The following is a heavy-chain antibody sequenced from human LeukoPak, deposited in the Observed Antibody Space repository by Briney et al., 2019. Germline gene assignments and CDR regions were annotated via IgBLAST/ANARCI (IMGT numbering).Heavy chain of an antibody. D-gene: IGHD1-26*01. J-gene: IGHJ4*02. CDR2: IYYSGST. CDR3: ARHGGGGESYPRVFDY. Sequence: SSETLSLTCTASGGSISPYYWSWIRQSPGKGLEWIGYIYYSGSTIYNPSLKSRVTISVDTSKNQFSLKLSSVTAADTAMYYCARHGGGGESYPRVFDYWGRGNLVTVSS. V-gene: IGHV4-59*08. CDR1: GGSISPYY.